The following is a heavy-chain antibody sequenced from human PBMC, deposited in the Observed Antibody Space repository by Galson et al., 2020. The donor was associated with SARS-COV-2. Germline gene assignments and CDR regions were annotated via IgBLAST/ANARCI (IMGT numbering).Heavy chain of an antibody. CDR1: GFVFSGSA. CDR3: TRFVEGANYFDY. D-gene: IGHD1-1*01. J-gene: IGHJ4*02. V-gene: IGHV3-73*01. Sequence: GGSLRLSCAASGFVFSGSALHWVRQASGRGLEWVGRIRSKANNYATAYGASVKDRFTIFRDDSKNTAYVEMHNLKTEDTAVYYCTRFVEGANYFDYWGQGALVIVSS. CDR2: IRSKANNYAT.